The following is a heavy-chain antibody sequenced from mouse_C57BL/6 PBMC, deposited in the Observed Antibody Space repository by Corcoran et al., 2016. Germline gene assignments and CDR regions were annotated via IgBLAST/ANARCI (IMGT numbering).Heavy chain of an antibody. CDR3: ARGYDGYYRSMDY. D-gene: IGHD2-3*01. CDR1: GYTFTTYG. V-gene: IGHV9-3*01. J-gene: IGHJ4*01. Sequence: QIQLVQSGPELKKPGETVKISCKASGYTFTTYGMSWVKQAPGKGLKWMGWINTYSGVPTYADDFKGRFAFSLETSASTAYLQINNLKNEDTATYFCARGYDGYYRSMDYWGQGTSVTVSS. CDR2: INTYSGVP.